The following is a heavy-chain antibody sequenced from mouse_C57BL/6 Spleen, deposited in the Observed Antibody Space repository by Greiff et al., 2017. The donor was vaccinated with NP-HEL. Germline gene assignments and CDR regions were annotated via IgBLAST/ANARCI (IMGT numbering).Heavy chain of an antibody. CDR3: ARVPRYPTYAMDY. CDR2: ISDGGSYT. J-gene: IGHJ4*01. V-gene: IGHV5-4*01. Sequence: EVHLVESGGGLVKPGGSLKLSCAASGFTFSSYAMSWVRQTPEKRLEWVATISDGGSYTYYPDNVKGRFTISRDHSKNNLYVQMSHLKSEDTAMYYCARVPRYPTYAMDYWGQGTSVTVSS. CDR1: GFTFSSYA.